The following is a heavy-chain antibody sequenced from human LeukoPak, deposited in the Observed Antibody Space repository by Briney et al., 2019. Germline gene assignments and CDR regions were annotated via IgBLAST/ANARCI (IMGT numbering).Heavy chain of an antibody. CDR3: ARSPAVLRFLEWSTYYYYMDV. V-gene: IGHV1-8*01. CDR1: GYTFTSYD. CDR2: MNPNSGNT. J-gene: IGHJ6*03. D-gene: IGHD3-3*01. Sequence: ASVKVSCKASGYTFTSYDINWVRQATGQGLEWTGWMNPNSGNTGYAQKFQGRVTMTRNTSISTAYMELSSLRSEDTAVYYCARSPAVLRFLEWSTYYYYMDVWGKGTTVTVSS.